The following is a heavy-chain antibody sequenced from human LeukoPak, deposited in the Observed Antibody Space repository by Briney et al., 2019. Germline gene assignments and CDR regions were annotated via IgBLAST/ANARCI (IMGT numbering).Heavy chain of an antibody. V-gene: IGHV4-34*01. CDR1: GGSFSGYY. Sequence: NPSETLSLTCAVYGGSFSGYYWSWIRQPPGKGLEWIGEINHSGSTNYNPSLKSRVTISVDTSKNQFSLKLSSVTAADAAVYYCARNPYPWFGAFRAFDIWGQGTMVTVSS. J-gene: IGHJ3*02. CDR3: ARNPYPWFGAFRAFDI. D-gene: IGHD3-10*01. CDR2: INHSGST.